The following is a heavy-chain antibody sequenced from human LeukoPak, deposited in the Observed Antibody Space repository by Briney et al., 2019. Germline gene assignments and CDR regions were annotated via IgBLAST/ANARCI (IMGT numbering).Heavy chain of an antibody. J-gene: IGHJ4*02. CDR1: GFTFSSYG. CDR3: AKAREDYYDSSGYFDY. V-gene: IGHV3-30*18. D-gene: IGHD3-22*01. CDR2: ISYDGSNK. Sequence: HPGRSLRLSCAASGFTFSSYGMHWVRQAPGKGLEWVAVISYDGSNKYYADSVKGRFTISRDNSKNTLYLQMNSLRAEDTAVYYCAKAREDYYDSSGYFDYWGQGTLVTVSS.